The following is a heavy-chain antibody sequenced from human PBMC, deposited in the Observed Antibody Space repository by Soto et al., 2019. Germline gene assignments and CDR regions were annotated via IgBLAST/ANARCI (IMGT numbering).Heavy chain of an antibody. D-gene: IGHD1-26*01. CDR2: IWYDGSNK. CDR1: GFTFSSYG. V-gene: IGHV3-33*01. Sequence: GGSLRLSCAASGFTFSSYGMHWVRQAPGKGLEWVAVIWYDGSNKYYADSVKGRFTISRDNSKNTLYLQMNSLRAEDTAVYYCARGGSFWYYYGMDVWGQGTTVTVSS. CDR3: ARGGSFWYYYGMDV. J-gene: IGHJ6*02.